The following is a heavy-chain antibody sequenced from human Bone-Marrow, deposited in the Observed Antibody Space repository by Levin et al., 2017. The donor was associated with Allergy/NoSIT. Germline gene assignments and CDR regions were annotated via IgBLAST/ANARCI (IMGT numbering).Heavy chain of an antibody. V-gene: IGHV3-72*01. CDR3: ARDLPFTGAFDI. CDR2: SRDVTNGYTG. CDR1: GFTFSDYS. Sequence: GGSLRLSCAASGFTFSDYSMDWVRQAPGKGLEWLGRSRDVTNGYTGEYAASVEGRFTISRGVSQNSLYLHMSSLQREDTAVYFCARDLPFTGAFDIWGQGTIVTVSS. J-gene: IGHJ3*02.